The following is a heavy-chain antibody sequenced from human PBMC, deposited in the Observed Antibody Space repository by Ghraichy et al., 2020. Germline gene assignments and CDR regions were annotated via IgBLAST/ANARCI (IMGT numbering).Heavy chain of an antibody. J-gene: IGHJ5*02. Sequence: ASVKVSCRASGYIFTDYYMHWVRQAPGQGLEWMGWINPNSGYTNYAQKFQGRVTMTRDTSISTAYMELSRLRFDDTAVYYCAKNGPGGATMLNWFDPWGQGTLVTVSS. CDR1: GYIFTDYY. D-gene: IGHD1-26*01. V-gene: IGHV1-2*02. CDR2: INPNSGYT. CDR3: AKNGPGGATMLNWFDP.